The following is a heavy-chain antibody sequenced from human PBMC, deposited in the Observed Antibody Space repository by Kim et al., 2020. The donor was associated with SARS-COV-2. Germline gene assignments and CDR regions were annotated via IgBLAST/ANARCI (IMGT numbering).Heavy chain of an antibody. D-gene: IGHD3-9*01. Sequence: GGSLRLSCAASGFTFSNYWMHWVRQAPGKGLVWVSRIYSDGARTTYADAVRGRLTISRDNAKNTLHLEMTSLRVEDTAVYYCARGDFYDDILTGYSLFDYWGQGTQVTVSS. CDR2: IYSDGART. J-gene: IGHJ4*02. V-gene: IGHV3-74*01. CDR3: ARGDFYDDILTGYSLFDY. CDR1: GFTFSNYW.